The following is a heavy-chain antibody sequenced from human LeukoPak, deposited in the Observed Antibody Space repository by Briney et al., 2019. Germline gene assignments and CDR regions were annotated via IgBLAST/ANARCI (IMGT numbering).Heavy chain of an antibody. J-gene: IGHJ3*02. CDR2: ISTYNGNT. V-gene: IGHV1-18*01. D-gene: IGHD3-10*01. Sequence: ASVKVSCKASGYTFTNYGVSWVRQAPGQGPEWMGWISTYNGNTNYAQKLQDRVTMTTDTSTSTAYMELRSLRSDDTALYYCARGWELSIWGQGTMVTVSS. CDR3: ARGWELSI. CDR1: GYTFTNYG.